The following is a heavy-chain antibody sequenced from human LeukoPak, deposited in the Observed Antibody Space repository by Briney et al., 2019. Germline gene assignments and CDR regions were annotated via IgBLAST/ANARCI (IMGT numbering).Heavy chain of an antibody. D-gene: IGHD6-19*01. CDR1: GGSFSGYY. J-gene: IGHJ5*02. Sequence: PSETLSLTCAVYGGSFSGYYWSWIRQPPGKGLEWIGEINHSGSTNYSPSLKSRVTISVDTSKNQFSLKLSSVTAADTAVHYCARGLGYSSGWLIDPWGQGTLVTVSS. CDR2: INHSGST. V-gene: IGHV4-34*01. CDR3: ARGLGYSSGWLIDP.